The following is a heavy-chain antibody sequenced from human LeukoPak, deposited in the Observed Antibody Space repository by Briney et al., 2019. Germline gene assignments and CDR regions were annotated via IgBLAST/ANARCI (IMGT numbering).Heavy chain of an antibody. V-gene: IGHV3-73*01. J-gene: IGHJ4*02. D-gene: IGHD2-15*01. Sequence: GGSLKLSCAASGFTFSGSAMHWVRQASGKGLEWVGRIRSKADSYATLYAASVQGRFTISRDDSKNTAYLQMNSLKAEDTAVYFCTRQDCSGSSCSYVDSWGQGTLVTVSS. CDR3: TRQDCSGSSCSYVDS. CDR1: GFTFSGSA. CDR2: IRSKADSYAT.